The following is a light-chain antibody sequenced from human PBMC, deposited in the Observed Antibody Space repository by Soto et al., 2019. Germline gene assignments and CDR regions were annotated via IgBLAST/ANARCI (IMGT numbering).Light chain of an antibody. CDR3: QHFRA. CDR1: QSVSSSY. Sequence: EVVLTQSPGTLSLSPGERATLSCRASQSVSSSYVAWYQQKRGQAPRLLMYGASSRATGIPDRFSGSGCGTDFTLTISRLEPEDFVLYYCQHFRAFGQGTRLEIK. CDR2: GAS. J-gene: IGKJ5*01. V-gene: IGKV3-20*01.